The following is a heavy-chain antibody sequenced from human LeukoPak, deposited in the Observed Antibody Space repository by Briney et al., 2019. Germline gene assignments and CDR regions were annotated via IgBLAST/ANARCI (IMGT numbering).Heavy chain of an antibody. J-gene: IGHJ4*02. D-gene: IGHD6-6*01. V-gene: IGHV3-74*01. CDR2: INSDGSST. CDR1: GFTFSSNW. CDR3: ARYSSSSGGASHYLDY. Sequence: GGSLRLSCAAAGFTFSSNWMHWVRQAPGKGLVWVSRINSDGSSTSYADYVKGRFTISRDNAKNTVYLQMNSLRAEDTAVYYCARYSSSSGGASHYLDYWGQGTLVTVSS.